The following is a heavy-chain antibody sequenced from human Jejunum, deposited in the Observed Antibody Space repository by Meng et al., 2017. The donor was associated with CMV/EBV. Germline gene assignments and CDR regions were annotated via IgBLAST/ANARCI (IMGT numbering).Heavy chain of an antibody. V-gene: IGHV4-39*07. J-gene: IGHJ4*02. Sequence: AAISSRSYYWAWIRQPPGEGLGWIASVYKSGTTYNNPSLRSRVTISMDTSNNQFSLDLRSVTAADTAVYYCARVMALWSTYYFDYWGQGKMVTVSS. CDR2: VYKSGTT. D-gene: IGHD3-3*01. CDR1: AAISSRSYY. CDR3: ARVMALWSTYYFDY.